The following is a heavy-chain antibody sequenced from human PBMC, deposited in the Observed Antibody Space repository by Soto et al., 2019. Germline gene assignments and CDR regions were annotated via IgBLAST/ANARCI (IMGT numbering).Heavy chain of an antibody. J-gene: IGHJ5*01. Sequence: PGGSLRLSCTASGFTFSNYSMNWVRQAPGKGLEWVSSISSDSSYIYYADSMKGRFTISRDNAKNSLSLQMNSLRAEDTAVYFCARDPIPFPLYCFD. CDR2: ISSDSSYI. CDR1: GFTFSNYS. CDR3: ARDPIPFPLYCFD. V-gene: IGHV3-21*01. D-gene: IGHD2-15*01.